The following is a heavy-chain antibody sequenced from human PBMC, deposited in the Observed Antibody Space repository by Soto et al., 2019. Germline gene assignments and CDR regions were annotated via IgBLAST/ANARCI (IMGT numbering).Heavy chain of an antibody. J-gene: IGHJ6*02. CDR2: IKSKADGETT. CDR3: STDRKATAGTGYYYYGMDV. D-gene: IGHD6-13*01. V-gene: IGHV3-15*01. CDR1: GFTFSKAW. Sequence: GGSLILSCAASGFTFSKAWLSWVRPAPGKGLEWVGRIKSKADGETTDYAAPVKGRFTISRDDSKNTLYLQMNSLKTEDTALYYCSTDRKATAGTGYYYYGMDVWGQGTTVNVSS.